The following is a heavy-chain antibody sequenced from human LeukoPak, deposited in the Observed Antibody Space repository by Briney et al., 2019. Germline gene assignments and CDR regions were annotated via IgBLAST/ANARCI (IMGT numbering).Heavy chain of an antibody. Sequence: SETLSLTCTVSGDSISAYYWSWVRQPPGKGLEWIAFVHKTGSINYNPSLKSRATISMDTSNSQFSLHVNSVTAADTAVYYCTKYGGSPANYFDSWGPGTLITVSP. CDR3: TKYGGSPANYFDS. CDR1: GDSISAYY. CDR2: VHKTGSI. J-gene: IGHJ4*02. V-gene: IGHV4-59*08. D-gene: IGHD1-26*01.